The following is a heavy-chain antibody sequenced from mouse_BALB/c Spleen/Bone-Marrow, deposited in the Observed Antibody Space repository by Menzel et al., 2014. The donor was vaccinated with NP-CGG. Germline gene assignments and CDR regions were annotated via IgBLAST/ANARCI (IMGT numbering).Heavy chain of an antibody. CDR1: GFSLSVYG. D-gene: IGHD2-3*01. Sequence: EESGGRLVTPGTPLTLTCTVSGFSLSVYGLTWVRQAPGKGLEWVGIIDTVDDIYYGTWARGRFTISXTSTTVDLKIASPTTEDTATYFCARMNDAGYPDYPYLDLWGQGALVTVS. CDR2: IDTVDDI. CDR3: ARMNDAGYPDYPYLDL. V-gene: IGHV5-17*01. J-gene: IGHJ3*02.